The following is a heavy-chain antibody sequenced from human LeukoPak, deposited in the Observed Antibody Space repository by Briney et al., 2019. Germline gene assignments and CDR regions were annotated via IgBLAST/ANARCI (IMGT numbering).Heavy chain of an antibody. CDR2: IYYSGSS. V-gene: IGHV4-30-4*08. CDR1: GGSISSGDYY. D-gene: IGHD4-17*01. J-gene: IGHJ4*02. Sequence: PSQTLSLTCTVSGGSISSGDYYWSWLRQPPGMGLEWLGYIYYSGSSYYIPSLKSRVTMSVDTSKNQFSLRLSSVTAADTAVYYCARQIYGDLYCFDYWGQGTLATVSS. CDR3: ARQIYGDLYCFDY.